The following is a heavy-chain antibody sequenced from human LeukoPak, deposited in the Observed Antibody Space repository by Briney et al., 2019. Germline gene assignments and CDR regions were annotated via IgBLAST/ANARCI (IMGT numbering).Heavy chain of an antibody. V-gene: IGHV4-61*02. D-gene: IGHD3-9*01. CDR1: GGSISSGSYY. CDR3: AREVLLTGYPDAFDI. J-gene: IGHJ3*02. CDR2: IYTSGST. Sequence: PSQTLSPTCTVSGGSISSGSYYWSWIRQPAGKGLEWIGRIYTSGSTNYNPSLKSRVTISVDTSKNQFSLKLSSETAADTAVYYCAREVLLTGYPDAFDIWGQGTMVTVSS.